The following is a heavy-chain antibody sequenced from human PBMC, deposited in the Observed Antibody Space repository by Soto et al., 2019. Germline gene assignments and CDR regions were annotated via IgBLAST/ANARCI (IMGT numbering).Heavy chain of an antibody. D-gene: IGHD3-22*01. V-gene: IGHV3-30-3*01. CDR3: ARDFSSNSRGYALDY. J-gene: IGHJ4*01. CDR1: GLTFNVYT. CDR2: ISYDGFNK. Sequence: VGSQRLCCATSGLTFNVYTMHWVRQDPGKGLQWVALISYDGFNKHYAESVKGRFPISRDNSKNTLYLQINSLRAEDTSVYYCARDFSSNSRGYALDYWGRATLVTVPS.